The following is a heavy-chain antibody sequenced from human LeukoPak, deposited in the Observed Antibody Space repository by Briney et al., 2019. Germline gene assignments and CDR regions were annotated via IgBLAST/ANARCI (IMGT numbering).Heavy chain of an antibody. J-gene: IGHJ4*02. CDR3: ASSRGYSTAPRIDY. D-gene: IGHD4-11*01. Sequence: ASVKVSCKASGFTFTGYYMHWVRQAPGQGLEWMGWINGNSGGTNYAQKFQGRVTMTRDTSISTAYMELSRLRSDDTAVYYCASSRGYSTAPRIDYWGQGTLVTVSS. V-gene: IGHV1-2*02. CDR1: GFTFTGYY. CDR2: INGNSGGT.